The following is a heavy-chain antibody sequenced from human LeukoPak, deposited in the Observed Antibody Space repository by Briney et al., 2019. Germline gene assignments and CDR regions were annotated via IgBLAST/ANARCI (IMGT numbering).Heavy chain of an antibody. J-gene: IGHJ4*02. Sequence: SETLSLTCAVSRYSISTGYYWGWIRQTPEKGLEWIGSIYHSGSTYYNPSLKSRVTMSVDTSKNQFPLKLSSVTAADTAVYYCARAPRDSSSSNYMRRFDYWGQGTLVTVSS. CDR3: ARAPRDSSSSNYMRRFDY. CDR2: IYHSGST. CDR1: RYSISTGYY. V-gene: IGHV4-38-2*01. D-gene: IGHD3-22*01.